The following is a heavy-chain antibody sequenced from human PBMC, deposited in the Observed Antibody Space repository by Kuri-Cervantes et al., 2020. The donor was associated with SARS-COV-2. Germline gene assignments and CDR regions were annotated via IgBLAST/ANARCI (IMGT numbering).Heavy chain of an antibody. CDR2: IYPADSDT. Sequence: SCEGSGYSFTNYWIGWVRQMPGQGLEWVAIIYPADSDTRYRPSFQGQVTIPADKSISTAYLQWSSLKASDTARYYCARTGSYVFDYWGQGTLVTVSS. CDR1: GYSFTNYW. J-gene: IGHJ4*02. V-gene: IGHV5-51*01. D-gene: IGHD1-26*01. CDR3: ARTGSYVFDY.